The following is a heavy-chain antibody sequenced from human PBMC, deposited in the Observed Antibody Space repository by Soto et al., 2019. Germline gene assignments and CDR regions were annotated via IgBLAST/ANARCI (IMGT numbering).Heavy chain of an antibody. CDR3: ARTMVRGADFDY. J-gene: IGHJ4*02. D-gene: IGHD3-10*01. Sequence: PSETLSLTCTVSGGSISSYYWSWVRQPPGKGLEWIGYIYYSGSTNHNPSLKSRVTISVDTSKNQFSLKLSSVTAADTAVYYCARTMVRGADFDYWGQGTLVTVSS. CDR2: IYYSGST. V-gene: IGHV4-59*01. CDR1: GGSISSYY.